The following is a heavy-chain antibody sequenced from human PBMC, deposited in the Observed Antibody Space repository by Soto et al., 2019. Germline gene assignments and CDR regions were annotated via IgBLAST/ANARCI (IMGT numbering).Heavy chain of an antibody. D-gene: IGHD3-10*01. Sequence: GGSLRLSCAASGFTFSNYWMNWVRQAPGKGLEWVANIKQDGSERYYVDSVKGRFTISRDNAKNSLYLQMNSLRAEDTAVYYCARDLWFGDREYYHYYCGMDVWGQGTTVTVS. CDR1: GFTFSNYW. J-gene: IGHJ6*02. CDR2: IKQDGSER. V-gene: IGHV3-7*05. CDR3: ARDLWFGDREYYHYYCGMDV.